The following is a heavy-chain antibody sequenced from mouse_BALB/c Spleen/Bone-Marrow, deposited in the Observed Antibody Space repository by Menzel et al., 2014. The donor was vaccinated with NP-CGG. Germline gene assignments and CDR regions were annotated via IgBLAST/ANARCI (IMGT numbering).Heavy chain of an antibody. J-gene: IGHJ4*01. V-gene: IGHV14-3*02. CDR1: GFNIKDTY. Sequence: VQLQQSGAELVKPGASVKLSCTASGFNIKDTYMHWVKQRPEQGLEWIGRIDPANGNTKYDPKFQGKATITADTSSNTAYLQLSSLTSEDTTAYYCARWEYYAMDYWGQGTSVTVSS. CDR2: IDPANGNT. CDR3: ARWEYYAMDY. D-gene: IGHD4-1*01.